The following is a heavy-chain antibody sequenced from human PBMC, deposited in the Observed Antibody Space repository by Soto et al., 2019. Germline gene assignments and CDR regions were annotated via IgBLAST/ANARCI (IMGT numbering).Heavy chain of an antibody. CDR1: GVTVTIYV. CDR3: AKGRSGGSLDWLDP. Sequence: GCSLRLSCAASGVTVTIYVMYWVRQAPGKGLEFVSSISSSGSGTYYADSVQGRFTTSRDNSKNTLYLQMNSLTAEDTAVDYCAKGRSGGSLDWLDPWGQGTLVTVAS. CDR2: ISSSGSGT. V-gene: IGHV3-23*01. J-gene: IGHJ5*02. D-gene: IGHD2-15*01.